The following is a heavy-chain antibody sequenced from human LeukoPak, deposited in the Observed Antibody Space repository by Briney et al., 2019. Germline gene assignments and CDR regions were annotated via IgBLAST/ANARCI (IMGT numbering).Heavy chain of an antibody. D-gene: IGHD6-19*01. J-gene: IGHJ4*02. CDR2: IIGSGGVT. CDR3: AKSVGWVKYFFAY. Sequence: GGSLRLSCAASGLTFNNYAMSWVGQAPGKGLEWVSDIIGSGGVTDCADSVKGRFTISRDNSKNTLDLQMNRLRAEGTAVYYCAKSVGWVKYFFAYWGQGTLVTVSS. CDR1: GLTFNNYA. V-gene: IGHV3-23*01.